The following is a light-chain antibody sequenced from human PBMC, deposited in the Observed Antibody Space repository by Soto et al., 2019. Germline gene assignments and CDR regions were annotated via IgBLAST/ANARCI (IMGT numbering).Light chain of an antibody. CDR1: ESVLDY. CDR3: QQYDTYPLT. V-gene: IGKV3-15*01. Sequence: EIVLTQSPATLSAYPGERANLSCRASESVLDYLAWFQQRPGQSPRLLIYGPATRATGIPGRFRGSGSGTEFTLTITSLQSEDFATYYCQQYDTYPLTFGQGTRLEIK. J-gene: IGKJ5*01. CDR2: GPA.